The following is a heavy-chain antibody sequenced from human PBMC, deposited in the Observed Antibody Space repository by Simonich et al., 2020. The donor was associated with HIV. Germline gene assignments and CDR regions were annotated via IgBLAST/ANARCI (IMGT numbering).Heavy chain of an antibody. CDR3: ASVRYGSGSYYSDY. CDR1: GFTFSSSA. J-gene: IGHJ4*02. D-gene: IGHD3-10*01. CDR2: SVVGSGNT. Sequence: QMQLVQSGPEVKKPGTSVKVSCKASGFTFSSSAMQGLRQARGQRLEWIGWSVVGSGNTNYAQKFQERVTITRDMSTSTAYMELSSLRSEDTAVYYCASVRYGSGSYYSDYWGQGTLVTVSS. V-gene: IGHV1-58*02.